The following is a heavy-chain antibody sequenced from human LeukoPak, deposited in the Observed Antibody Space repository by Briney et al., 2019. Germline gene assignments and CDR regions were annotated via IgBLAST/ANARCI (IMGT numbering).Heavy chain of an antibody. D-gene: IGHD6-13*01. Sequence: SVKVSCRASGGTFSSYAISWVRQAPGQGLEWMGGIIPFFGTANYAQKFQGRATITADESTSTAYMELSSLRSEDTAVYYCATCGPFNSGSWAPLYYYYGMDVWGKGTTVTVSS. V-gene: IGHV1-69*01. CDR2: IIPFFGTA. J-gene: IGHJ6*04. CDR1: GGTFSSYA. CDR3: ATCGPFNSGSWAPLYYYYGMDV.